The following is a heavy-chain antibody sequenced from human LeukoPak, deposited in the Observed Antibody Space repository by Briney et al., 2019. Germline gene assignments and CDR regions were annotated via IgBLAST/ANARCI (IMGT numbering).Heavy chain of an antibody. CDR2: IYYSGST. Sequence: KPSETLSLTCTVSGGSISSYYWSWIRQPPGKGLEWIGYIYYSGSTNYNPSLKSRVTISVDTSKNQFSLKLSSVTAADTAVYYCASSTTGDCSSTSCQAPNWFDPWGQGTLVTVSS. CDR1: GGSISSYY. D-gene: IGHD2-2*01. CDR3: ASSTTGDCSSTSCQAPNWFDP. J-gene: IGHJ5*02. V-gene: IGHV4-59*12.